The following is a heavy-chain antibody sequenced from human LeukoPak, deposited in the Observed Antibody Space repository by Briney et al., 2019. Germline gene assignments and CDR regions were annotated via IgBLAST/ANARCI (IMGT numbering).Heavy chain of an antibody. J-gene: IGHJ4*02. CDR2: IYPGDSDT. D-gene: IGHD3-22*01. V-gene: IGHV5-51*01. CDR1: GYSFTSYW. CDR3: ARLHSSDQKYYFDY. Sequence: PGESLKISCKGSGYSFTSYWIGWVRQMPGKGLGWMGIIYPGDSDTRYRPSFQGQVTISADKSISTAYLQWSSLKASDTAMYYCARLHSSDQKYYFDYWGQGTVVTVSS.